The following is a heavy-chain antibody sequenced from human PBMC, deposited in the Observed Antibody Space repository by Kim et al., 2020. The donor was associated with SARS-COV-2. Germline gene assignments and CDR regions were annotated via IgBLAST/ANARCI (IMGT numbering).Heavy chain of an antibody. Sequence: GYAELSKGRFTISRDNAQKSLFLQMQSLRPEDTALYYCAKEGYVTRRAFDLWGQGTMVIVSS. J-gene: IGHJ3*01. D-gene: IGHD3-10*02. CDR3: AKEGYVTRRAFDL. V-gene: IGHV3-9*01.